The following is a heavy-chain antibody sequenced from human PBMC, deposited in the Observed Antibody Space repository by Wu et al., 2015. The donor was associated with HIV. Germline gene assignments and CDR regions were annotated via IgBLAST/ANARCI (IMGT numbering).Heavy chain of an antibody. CDR3: VRDYFDSPLDP. CDR2: INPKNGGT. Sequence: QVQLVQSGAEVKKPGASMKVSCKASGYSFTDYYIYWVRQAPGQGLEWMGWINPKNGGTDYARGFQGRLTMTRDTSTSTAYLDLGSLTSDDTAVYYCVRDYFDSPLDPWGQGTLVTVS. J-gene: IGHJ5*02. D-gene: IGHD3-22*01. V-gene: IGHV1-2*02. CDR1: GYSFTDYY.